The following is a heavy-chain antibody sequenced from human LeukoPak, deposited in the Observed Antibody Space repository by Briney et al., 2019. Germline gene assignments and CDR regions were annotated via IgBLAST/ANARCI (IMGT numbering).Heavy chain of an antibody. V-gene: IGHV1-8*02. CDR2: MNPNSGNT. Sequence: ASVKVSCKASGYTFTGYYMHWVRQAPGQGLDWMGWMNPNSGNTVYAQKFQDRVTMTRNTSISTAYMELSSLRSEDTAVYYCARDSSGWYHWFDPWGQGTLVTVSS. J-gene: IGHJ5*02. CDR3: ARDSSGWYHWFDP. CDR1: GYTFTGYY. D-gene: IGHD6-19*01.